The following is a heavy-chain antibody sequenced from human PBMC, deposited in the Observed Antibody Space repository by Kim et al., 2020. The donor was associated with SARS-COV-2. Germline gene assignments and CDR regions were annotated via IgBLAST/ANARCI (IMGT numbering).Heavy chain of an antibody. CDR2: KK. V-gene: IGHV1-3*01. D-gene: IGHD4-4*01. CDR3: ARDMDPTVYDY. J-gene: IGHJ4*02. Sequence: KKQYSQKYQGRVTINRETAANTAYMELRRLTTKDTAIYYCARDMDPTVYDYWGQGTLVTVSS.